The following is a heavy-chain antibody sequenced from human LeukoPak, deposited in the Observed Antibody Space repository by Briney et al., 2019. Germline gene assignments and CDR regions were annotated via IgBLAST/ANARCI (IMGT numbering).Heavy chain of an antibody. Sequence: PSETLSLTCTVSGGSISSYYWSWIRQPPGKGLEWIGYIYYSGSTNYNPSLKSRVTISVDTSKNQFSLKLSSVTAADTAVYYCARHKPYYYDRSGYEYYGMDVWGQGTTVTVSS. CDR2: IYYSGST. CDR3: ARHKPYYYDRSGYEYYGMDV. V-gene: IGHV4-59*08. D-gene: IGHD3-22*01. CDR1: GGSISSYY. J-gene: IGHJ6*02.